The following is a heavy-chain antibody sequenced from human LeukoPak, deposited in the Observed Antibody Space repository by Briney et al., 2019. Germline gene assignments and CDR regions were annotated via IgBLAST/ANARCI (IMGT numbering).Heavy chain of an antibody. CDR2: INPHSGGT. V-gene: IGHV1-2*02. CDR1: GYTFTDHY. J-gene: IGHJ4*02. D-gene: IGHD4-23*01. Sequence: ASVKVSCKPSGYTFTDHYIHWVRQAPGQGLEWMGWINPHSGGTTFAPKFQGRVTMTRDTSITTAYRDLSRLTSDDTAVYYCAREEGGNPVPDFDYWGPGTLVTASS. CDR3: AREEGGNPVPDFDY.